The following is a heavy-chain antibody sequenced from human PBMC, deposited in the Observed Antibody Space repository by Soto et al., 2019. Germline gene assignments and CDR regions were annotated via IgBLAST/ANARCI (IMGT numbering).Heavy chain of an antibody. CDR2: INHSGST. J-gene: IGHJ6*02. D-gene: IGHD3-9*01. V-gene: IGHV4-34*01. CDR3: ARDNLYDILTGYLYYYYGMDV. Sequence: PGKGLEWIGEINHSGSTNYNPSLKSRVTISVDTSKNQFSLKLSSVTAADTAVYYCARDNLYDILTGYLYYYYGMDVWGQGTTVTVSS.